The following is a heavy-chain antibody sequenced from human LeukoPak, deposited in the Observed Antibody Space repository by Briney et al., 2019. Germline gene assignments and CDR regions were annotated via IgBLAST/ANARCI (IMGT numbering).Heavy chain of an antibody. CDR1: GFTVSSNY. Sequence: GGSLRLSCAASGFTVSSNYMMWVRQAPGKGLEWVSVIYSGGSTYYADSVKGRLTISRDNSKNTLYLQINSLSPEDTAVYYCAKGVLQVDWGLGTLVNVSS. CDR2: IYSGGST. D-gene: IGHD1-1*01. V-gene: IGHV3-53*01. J-gene: IGHJ4*02. CDR3: AKGVLQVD.